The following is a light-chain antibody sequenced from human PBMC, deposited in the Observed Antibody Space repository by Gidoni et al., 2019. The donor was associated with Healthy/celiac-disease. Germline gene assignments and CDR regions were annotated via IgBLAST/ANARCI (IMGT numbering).Light chain of an antibody. V-gene: IGKV1-39*01. J-gene: IGKJ2*01. Sequence: DIQMPQSPSSLSASVGDRVTIPCRASQSISSYLNRYHQKPGKAPKLLIYAASSLQSGVPSRFSGSGCGTDFTLTISSLQPEDFAAYYCQQSYSTPPYTFGRGTKLEIK. CDR1: QSISSY. CDR3: QQSYSTPPYT. CDR2: AAS.